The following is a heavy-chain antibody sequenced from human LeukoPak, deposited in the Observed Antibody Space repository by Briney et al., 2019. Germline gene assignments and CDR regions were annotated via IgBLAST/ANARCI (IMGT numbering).Heavy chain of an antibody. Sequence: ASVKVSCKAFGDTFSDYYMHWVRQAPGQGLEWMGWIHRNSGATMYAQKFQGRLTMTRDTSMKTLYMYLTRLTSDDTAVYWCAREREATGYSSLDPWGQGTLVTVSA. CDR3: AREREATGYSSLDP. J-gene: IGHJ5*02. V-gene: IGHV1-2*02. CDR1: GDTFSDYY. D-gene: IGHD3-9*01. CDR2: IHRNSGAT.